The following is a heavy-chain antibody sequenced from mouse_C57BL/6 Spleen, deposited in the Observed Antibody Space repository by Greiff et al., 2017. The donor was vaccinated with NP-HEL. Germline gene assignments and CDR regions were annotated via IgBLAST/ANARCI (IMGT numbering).Heavy chain of an antibody. CDR2: ISDGGSYT. D-gene: IGHD2-3*01. V-gene: IGHV5-4*01. CDR3: ARDRAGYYVFDY. CDR1: GFTFSSYA. J-gene: IGHJ2*01. Sequence: EVQLQESGGGLVKPGGSLKLSCAASGFTFSSYAMSWVRQTPEKRLEWVATISDGGSYTYYPDNVKGRFTISRDNAKNNLYLQMSHLKSEDTAMYYCARDRAGYYVFDYWGQGTTLTVSS.